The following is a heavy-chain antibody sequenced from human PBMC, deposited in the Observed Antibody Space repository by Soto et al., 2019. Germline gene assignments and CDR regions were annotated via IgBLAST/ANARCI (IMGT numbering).Heavy chain of an antibody. CDR3: ARAPTYYDFWSGYYPPHNWFDP. V-gene: IGHV4-59*08. D-gene: IGHD3-3*01. J-gene: IGHJ5*02. Sequence: ETLSLTCTVSGGSISGDHWNWIRQPPGKGLGGIACISHSGSTNYNPSLKSRVTISVDTSKNQFSLKLSSVTAADTAVYYCARAPTYYDFWSGYYPPHNWFDPWGQGTLVTVSS. CDR2: ISHSGST. CDR1: GGSISGDH.